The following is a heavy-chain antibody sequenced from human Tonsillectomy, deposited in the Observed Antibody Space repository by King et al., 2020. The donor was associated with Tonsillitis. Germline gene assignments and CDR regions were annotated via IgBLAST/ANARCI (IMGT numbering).Heavy chain of an antibody. CDR1: GGSISSYY. Sequence: QLQESGPGLVKPSETLSLTCTVSGGSISSYYWSWIRQPPGKGLEWIGYIYYSGSTNYNPSLKSRVTISVDTSKNQFSLKLSSVTAADTAVYYCARTHGGSYGFFDYWGQGTLVTVSS. CDR3: ARTHGGSYGFFDY. CDR2: IYYSGST. V-gene: IGHV4-59*01. D-gene: IGHD5-18*01. J-gene: IGHJ4*02.